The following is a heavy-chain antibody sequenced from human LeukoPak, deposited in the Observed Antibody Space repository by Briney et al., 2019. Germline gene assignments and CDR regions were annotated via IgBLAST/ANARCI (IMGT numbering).Heavy chain of an antibody. CDR3: AKDMWGYSYGFYPDY. Sequence: GGSLRLSCAASGFTFSSYSMNWVRQAPGKGLEWVSYISTGGSPIYYADSVKGRFTISRDNAKNSLYLQMNSLRAEDTALYYCAKDMWGYSYGFYPDYWGQGTLVTVSS. CDR1: GFTFSSYS. D-gene: IGHD5-18*01. V-gene: IGHV3-48*04. J-gene: IGHJ4*02. CDR2: ISTGGSPI.